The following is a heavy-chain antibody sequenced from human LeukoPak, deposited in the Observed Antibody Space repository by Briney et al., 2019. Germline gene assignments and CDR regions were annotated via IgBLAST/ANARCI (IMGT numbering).Heavy chain of an antibody. Sequence: SVKVSCKASGGTFSSYAISWVRQAPGQGLEWMGRIIPTLEIANYAQKFQGRVTISVDKSTSTACMELSSLRPEDTAVYYCARVISGTWLWFWGQGTLVTVSS. D-gene: IGHD1-14*01. CDR1: GGTFSSYA. CDR3: ARVISGTWLWF. V-gene: IGHV1-69*04. CDR2: IIPTLEIA. J-gene: IGHJ4*02.